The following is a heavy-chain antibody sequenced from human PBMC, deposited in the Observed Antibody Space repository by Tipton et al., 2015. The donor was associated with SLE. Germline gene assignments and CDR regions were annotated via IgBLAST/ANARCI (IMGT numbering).Heavy chain of an antibody. CDR1: GGTFSSYA. CDR2: IIPIVGIA. Sequence: QLVQSGAEVKKPGASVKVSCKASGGTFSSYAFSWVRQAPGQGLEWMGRIIPIVGIANYAQKFQGRVTLTADKSTSTAYMELSSLRSEDTAVYYCALREVYSYGYQVDYWGQGTLVTVSS. D-gene: IGHD5-18*01. V-gene: IGHV1-69*09. J-gene: IGHJ4*02. CDR3: ALREVYSYGYQVDY.